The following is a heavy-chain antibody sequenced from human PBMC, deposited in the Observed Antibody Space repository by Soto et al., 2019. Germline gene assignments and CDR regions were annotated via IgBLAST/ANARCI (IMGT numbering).Heavy chain of an antibody. CDR1: GYTLTELS. CDR3: ASTSPYYDFWSGPSSRYYMDV. V-gene: IGHV1-24*01. CDR2: FDPEDGET. D-gene: IGHD3-3*01. J-gene: IGHJ6*03. Sequence: ASVKVSCKVSGYTLTELSMHWVRQAPGKGLEWMGGFDPEDGETIYAQKFQGRVTMTEDTSTDTAYMELSSLRSDDTAVYYCASTSPYYDFWSGPSSRYYMDVWGKGTTVTVSS.